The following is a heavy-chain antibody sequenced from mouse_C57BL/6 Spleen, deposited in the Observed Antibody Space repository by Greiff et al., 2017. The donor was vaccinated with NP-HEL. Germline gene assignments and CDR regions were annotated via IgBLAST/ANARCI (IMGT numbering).Heavy chain of an antibody. V-gene: IGHV1-82*01. J-gene: IGHJ1*03. CDR1: GYAFSSSW. Sequence: QVQLKESGPELVKPGASVKISCKASGYAFSSSWMNWVKQRPGKGLEWIGRIYPGDGDTNYNGKFKGKATLTADKSSSTAYMQLSSLTSEDSAVYFCARSIYYGNSLYWYFDVWGTGTTVTVSS. D-gene: IGHD2-1*01. CDR2: IYPGDGDT. CDR3: ARSIYYGNSLYWYFDV.